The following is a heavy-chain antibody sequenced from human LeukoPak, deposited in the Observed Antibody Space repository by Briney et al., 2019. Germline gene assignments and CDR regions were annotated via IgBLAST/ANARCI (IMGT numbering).Heavy chain of an antibody. D-gene: IGHD6-19*01. CDR1: GDPLNDNLYY. V-gene: IGHV4-39*07. J-gene: IGHJ4*02. CDR3: VRDGRFDSACFDS. CDR2: FYSSGST. Sequence: SETLSLTCNVSGDPLNDNLYYWGWIRQSPGKGLEWIGAFYSSGSTSSHSSLKRRVTISVDTSSTHLSLQLDSVTDTDTAVYYCVRDGRFDSACFDSWGPGILVTVSS.